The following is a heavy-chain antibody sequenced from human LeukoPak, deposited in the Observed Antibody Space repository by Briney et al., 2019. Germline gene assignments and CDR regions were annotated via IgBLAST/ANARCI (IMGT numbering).Heavy chain of an antibody. V-gene: IGHV3-30-3*01. CDR2: ISYDGSNK. J-gene: IGHJ4*02. CDR3: ARGLHLVVDSSGYYY. CDR1: GFTFSSYA. Sequence: PGRSLRLSCAASGFTFSSYAMHWVRQAAGKGLEWVAVISYDGSNKYYADSVKGRFTISRDNSKNTLYLQMNSLRAEDTAVYYCARGLHLVVDSSGYYYWGQGTLVTVSS. D-gene: IGHD3-22*01.